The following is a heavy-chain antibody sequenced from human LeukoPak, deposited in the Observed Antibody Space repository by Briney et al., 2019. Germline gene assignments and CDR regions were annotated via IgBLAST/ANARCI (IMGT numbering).Heavy chain of an antibody. CDR2: INSDGSST. Sequence: PGGSLRLSCAASGFTFSSYWMHWVRQAPGKGLVWVSRINSDGSSTSYADSVKGRFTISRDNAKNTLYLQMNSLRAEDAAVYYCARVGGAAAQRYFDYWGQGTLVTVSS. CDR1: GFTFSSYW. V-gene: IGHV3-74*01. CDR3: ARVGGAAAQRYFDY. J-gene: IGHJ4*02. D-gene: IGHD3-16*01.